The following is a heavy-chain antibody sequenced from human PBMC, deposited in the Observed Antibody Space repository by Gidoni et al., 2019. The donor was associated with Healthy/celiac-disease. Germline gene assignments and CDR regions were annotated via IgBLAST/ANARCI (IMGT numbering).Heavy chain of an antibody. CDR3: ARVKGWHDYGDYGAFDI. J-gene: IGHJ3*02. CDR1: GGSISSYY. Sequence: QVQLQESGPGLVKPSETLSLTCTVSGGSISSYYWSWIRQPPGKGLEWIGYIYYSGSTNYNPSLKSRVTISVDTSKNQFSLKLSSVTAADTAGYYCARVKGWHDYGDYGAFDIWGQGTMVTVSS. CDR2: IYYSGST. D-gene: IGHD4-17*01. V-gene: IGHV4-59*01.